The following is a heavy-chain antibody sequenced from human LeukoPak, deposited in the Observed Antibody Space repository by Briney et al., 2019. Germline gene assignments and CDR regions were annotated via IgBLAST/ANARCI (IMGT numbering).Heavy chain of an antibody. CDR3: TTEDPRYYYGSGSYSNWFDP. CDR2: IKSKTDGGTT. V-gene: IGHV3-15*01. D-gene: IGHD3-10*01. CDR1: GFTFNYYA. Sequence: GGSLRLSCAASGFTFNYYAMTWVRQAPGKGLEWVGRIKSKTDGGTTDYAAPVKGRFTISRDDSKNTLYLQMNSLKTEDTAVYYCTTEDPRYYYGSGSYSNWFDPWGQGTLVTVSS. J-gene: IGHJ5*02.